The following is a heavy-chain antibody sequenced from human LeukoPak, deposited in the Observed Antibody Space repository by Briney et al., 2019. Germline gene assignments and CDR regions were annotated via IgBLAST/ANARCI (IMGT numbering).Heavy chain of an antibody. CDR3: ARGPYDFWSGYSDY. CDR1: GFTFSSYS. D-gene: IGHD3-3*01. J-gene: IGHJ4*02. Sequence: SGGSLRLSCAASGFTFSSYSMNWVRQAPGKGLEWVSSISSSSSYIYYADSVEGRFTISRDNAKNSLYLQMNSLRAEDTAVYYCARGPYDFWSGYSDYWGQGTLVTVSS. V-gene: IGHV3-21*01. CDR2: ISSSSSYI.